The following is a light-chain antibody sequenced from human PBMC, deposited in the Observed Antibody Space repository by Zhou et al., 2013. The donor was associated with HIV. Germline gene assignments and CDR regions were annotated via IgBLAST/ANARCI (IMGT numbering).Light chain of an antibody. CDR1: QSISSY. V-gene: IGKV1-39*01. J-gene: IGKJ1*01. CDR3: QQSYNTPRT. CDR2: AAS. Sequence: DIQMTQSPSSLSASVGDRVTITCRASQSISSYLNWYQQKPGKAPKLLIYAASSFQSGVPSRFSGSGSGTDFTLTISSLQPEDFATYYCQQSYNTPRTFGQGTKVEI.